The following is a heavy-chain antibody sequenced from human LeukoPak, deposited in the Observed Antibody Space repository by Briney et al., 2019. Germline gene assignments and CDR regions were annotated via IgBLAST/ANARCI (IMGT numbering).Heavy chain of an antibody. CDR2: ISPDESEK. V-gene: IGHV3-7*01. D-gene: IGHD3-3*01. J-gene: IGHJ4*01. CDR3: ARDGAYSTIFY. Sequence: GGSLRLSCAVSGLSFSTSWMDWVRQAPGKGLEWVASISPDESEKYSAGSVKGRFTISRDNAKNTLYLQMNSLRAEDTAVYYCARDGAYSTIFYWGQGTLVTVSS. CDR1: GLSFSTSW.